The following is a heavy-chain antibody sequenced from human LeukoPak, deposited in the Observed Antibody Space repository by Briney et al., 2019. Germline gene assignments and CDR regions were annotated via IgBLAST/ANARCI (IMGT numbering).Heavy chain of an antibody. J-gene: IGHJ6*02. CDR1: DGSFSGYY. CDR2: INHSGST. V-gene: IGHV4-34*01. CDR3: ARGATMIVVVTPYYYYGMDV. Sequence: SSETLSLTCAVYDGSFSGYYWSWIRQPPGKGLEWIGEINHSGSTNYNPSLKSRVTISVDTSKNQFSLKLSSVTAADTAVYYCARGATMIVVVTPYYYYGMDVWGQGTTVTVSS. D-gene: IGHD3-22*01.